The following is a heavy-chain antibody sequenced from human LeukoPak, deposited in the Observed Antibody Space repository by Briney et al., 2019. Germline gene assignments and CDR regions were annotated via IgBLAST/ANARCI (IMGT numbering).Heavy chain of an antibody. CDR3: ARGIVVQPSANWFDP. CDR2: INADDGNT. CDR1: GYTFTTFA. V-gene: IGHV1-3*01. D-gene: IGHD2-2*01. J-gene: IGHJ5*02. Sequence: ASVKASCKPSGYTFTTFAIHWVRQAPGQRLEWMGLINADDGNTRYSQRFQGRVTITRDTSANTAYMELSSLRFEDTAVYYCARGIVVQPSANWFDPWGQGTPVTVSS.